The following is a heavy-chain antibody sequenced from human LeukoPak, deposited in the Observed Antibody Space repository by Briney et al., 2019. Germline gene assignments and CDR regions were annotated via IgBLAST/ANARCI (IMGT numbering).Heavy chain of an antibody. CDR2: IGQDGTEK. CDR3: ARGLSSSSGAFDI. Sequence: PGGSLRLSCAASGFTLSSYWMTWARQAPGKGLEWVANIGQDGTEKYSVDSVKGRFTISRDNAKNSLYLQMNSLRAEDTAVYYCARGLSSSSGAFDIWGQGTMVTVSS. CDR1: GFTLSSYW. D-gene: IGHD6-6*01. J-gene: IGHJ3*02. V-gene: IGHV3-7*02.